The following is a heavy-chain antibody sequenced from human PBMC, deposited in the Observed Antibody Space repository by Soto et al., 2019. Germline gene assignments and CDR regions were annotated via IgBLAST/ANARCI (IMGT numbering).Heavy chain of an antibody. D-gene: IGHD2-15*01. Sequence: SVKVSCKASGGTFSSYAISWVRQAPGQGLEWMGGIIPIFGTANYAQKFQGRVTITADESTSTAYMELSSLRSEDTAVYYCARSSLQYCSGGSCYDYWGQGTLVTVSS. CDR3: ARSSLQYCSGGSCYDY. CDR1: GGTFSSYA. J-gene: IGHJ4*02. CDR2: IIPIFGTA. V-gene: IGHV1-69*13.